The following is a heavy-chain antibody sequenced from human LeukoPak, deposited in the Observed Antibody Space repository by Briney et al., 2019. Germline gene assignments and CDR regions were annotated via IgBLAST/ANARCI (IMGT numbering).Heavy chain of an antibody. V-gene: IGHV3-23*01. Sequence: GGSLRLSCAASGFTLSSYAMSWVRQAPGKGLEWVSTIGSSGDNTYYADSVKGRFTISRDNSRNTLYLLMNSLRADDTAVYYCAKGPKQQLVGSRGKYFDYWGQGTLVTVSS. D-gene: IGHD6-13*01. CDR2: IGSSGDNT. CDR3: AKGPKQQLVGSRGKYFDY. J-gene: IGHJ4*02. CDR1: GFTLSSYA.